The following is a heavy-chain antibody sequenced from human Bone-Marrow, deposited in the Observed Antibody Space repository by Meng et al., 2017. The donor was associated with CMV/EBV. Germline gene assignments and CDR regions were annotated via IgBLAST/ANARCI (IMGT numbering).Heavy chain of an antibody. D-gene: IGHD2-2*01. CDR2: IYYTGRT. V-gene: IGHV4-59*01. Sequence: SETLSLTCTVSGGSISNSYWSWIRQPPGKGLQFIGYIYYTGRTDSNPSLKSRVTVSMDTSKSQFPLKLRSVTAADTAVYYCASHCASNGCYRGGDDDWGQGTRVTSYS. CDR3: ASHCASNGCYRGGDDD. CDR1: GGSISNSY. J-gene: IGHJ4*02.